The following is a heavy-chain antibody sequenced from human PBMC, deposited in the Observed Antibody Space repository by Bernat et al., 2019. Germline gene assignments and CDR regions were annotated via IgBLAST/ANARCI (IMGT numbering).Heavy chain of an antibody. J-gene: IGHJ4*02. V-gene: IGHV3-73*01. CDR2: IKSKTNNYAT. Sequence: EVQLVESGGDLVQPGGSLKLSCAASGFTFSDSTIHWVRQASGQGLEWGGHIKSKTNNYATAYVASVKGRFTISRDDSKNTAYLQMNSLKIEDTAVYYCTLVVIATADTTLGASTGGQGTLVTVSS. CDR1: GFTFSDST. CDR3: TLVVIATADTTLGAST. D-gene: IGHD6-13*01.